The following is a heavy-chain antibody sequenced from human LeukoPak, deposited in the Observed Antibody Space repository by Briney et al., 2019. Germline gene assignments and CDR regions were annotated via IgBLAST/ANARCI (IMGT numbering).Heavy chain of an antibody. V-gene: IGHV7-4-1*02. CDR3: ARDATVTTRWFDP. CDR2: INTKTGNP. D-gene: IGHD4-17*01. Sequence: GASVTVSCKASGYTFTTYAVNWVRQAPGQGLEWMGWINTKTGNPTYAQGFTGRFVFSLDTSVSTAYLQISSLNTEDTAFYYCARDATVTTRWFDPWGQGTLVTVSS. CDR1: GYTFTTYA. J-gene: IGHJ5*02.